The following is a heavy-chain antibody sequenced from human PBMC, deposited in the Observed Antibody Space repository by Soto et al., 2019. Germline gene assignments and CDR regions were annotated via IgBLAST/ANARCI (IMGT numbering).Heavy chain of an antibody. V-gene: IGHV3-21*01. CDR1: GFTFRSFT. CDR2: TSSNSAYI. J-gene: IGHJ5*02. D-gene: IGHD6-13*01. CDR3: TRDATRDSSARGWFDP. Sequence: LRLSCAASGFTFRSFTMNWVRQAPGKGLEWVSTTSSNSAYIYYTDALRGRFTISRDNAKNSLHLQMNSLRAEDTAVYYCTRDATRDSSARGWFDPWGPGTLVTVSS.